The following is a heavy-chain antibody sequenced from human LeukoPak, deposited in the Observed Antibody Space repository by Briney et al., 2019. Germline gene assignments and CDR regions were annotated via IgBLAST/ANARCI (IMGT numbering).Heavy chain of an antibody. CDR2: INHSGST. CDR3: ARSQYYDSSGYYGWVY. CDR1: GGFFSGYY. D-gene: IGHD3-22*01. Sequence: SETLSLTCAVYGGFFSGYYWSWIRQPPGKGLEWIGEINHSGSTNYNPSLKSRVTISVGTSKNQFSLKLSSVTAADTAVYYCARSQYYDSSGYYGWVYWGQGTLVTVSS. J-gene: IGHJ4*02. V-gene: IGHV4-34*01.